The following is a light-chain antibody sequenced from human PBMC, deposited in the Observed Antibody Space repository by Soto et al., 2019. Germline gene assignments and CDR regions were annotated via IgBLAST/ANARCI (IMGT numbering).Light chain of an antibody. CDR3: SSYTSSSTLV. CDR1: SSDIGSYNR. J-gene: IGLJ2*01. Sequence: QSALTQPPSVSGSPGQSVTISCTGTSSDIGSYNRVSWYQQSPGTAPKLIIFELSNRPSGVPDRFSGSKSGNTASLTISGLQAEDEADYYCSSYTSSSTLVFGGGTKLTVL. CDR2: ELS. V-gene: IGLV2-18*02.